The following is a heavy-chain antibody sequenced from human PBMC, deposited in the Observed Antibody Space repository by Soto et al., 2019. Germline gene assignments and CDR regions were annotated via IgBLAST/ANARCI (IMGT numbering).Heavy chain of an antibody. CDR2: INPNSGGT. J-gene: IGHJ4*02. Sequence: QVQLVQSGAEMKKPGASVKVSCKASGYTFTGYYMHWVRQAPGQGLEWMGWINPNSGGTNYAQKFQGWVTMTRDTSISTAYMELSRLRSDDTAVYYCARAGYSYAYGWYFDYWGQGTLVTVSS. V-gene: IGHV1-2*04. CDR1: GYTFTGYY. D-gene: IGHD5-18*01. CDR3: ARAGYSYAYGWYFDY.